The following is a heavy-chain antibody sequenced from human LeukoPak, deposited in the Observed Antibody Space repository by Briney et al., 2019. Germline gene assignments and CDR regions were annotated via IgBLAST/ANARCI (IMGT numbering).Heavy chain of an antibody. Sequence: GGSLRLSCAPSGFTFSRYSVFSVRQAPGKGLEWVAAISSDGSREYYTDSVKGRFTISRDNSKTTLYLQMNSLRAEDTAVYYCAKERYDFWSGYYYYYYGMDVWGQGTTVTVSS. J-gene: IGHJ6*02. V-gene: IGHV3-30*07. CDR3: AKERYDFWSGYYYYYYGMDV. CDR1: GFTFSRYS. D-gene: IGHD3-3*01. CDR2: ISSDGSRE.